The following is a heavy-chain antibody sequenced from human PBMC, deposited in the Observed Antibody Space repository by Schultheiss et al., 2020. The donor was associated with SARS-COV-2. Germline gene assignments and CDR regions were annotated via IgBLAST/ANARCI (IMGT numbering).Heavy chain of an antibody. CDR1: GGSISSSSYY. D-gene: IGHD5-12*01. V-gene: IGHV4-39*07. CDR3: ASGGSYSGYVLYYYYYMDV. J-gene: IGHJ6*03. CDR2: IYHSGST. Sequence: PETLSLTCTVSGGSISSSSYYWGWIRQPPGKGLEWIGYIYHSGSTYYNPSLKSRVTISVDTSKNQFSLKLSSVTAADTAVYYCASGGSYSGYVLYYYYYMDVWGKGTTVTVSS.